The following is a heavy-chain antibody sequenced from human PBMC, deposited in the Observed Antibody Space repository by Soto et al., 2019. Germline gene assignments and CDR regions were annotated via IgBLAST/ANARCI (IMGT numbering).Heavy chain of an antibody. CDR2: ISYDGSNK. J-gene: IGHJ4*02. CDR3: ARVAVEMATIHVFDY. D-gene: IGHD5-12*01. CDR1: GFTFSSYA. Sequence: QVQLVESGGGVVQPGRSLRLSCAASGFTFSSYAMHWVRQAPGKGLEWVAVISYDGSNKYYADSVKGRFTISRDNSKNTLYLQMNRLRDEDTAVYSCARVAVEMATIHVFDYWGQGTLVTVSS. V-gene: IGHV3-30-3*01.